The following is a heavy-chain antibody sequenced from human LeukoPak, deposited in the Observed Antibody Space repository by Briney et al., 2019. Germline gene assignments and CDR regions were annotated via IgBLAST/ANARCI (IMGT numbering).Heavy chain of an antibody. CDR1: GYSFTSYW. Sequence: GESLKISWKGSGYSFTSYWIGWVRQMPGKGLEWMGIIYPGDSDTRYSPSFQGQVTISADKSISTAYLQWSSLKASDTAMYYCAAKGYCSSTSCYTSGDWFDPWGQGTLVTVSS. D-gene: IGHD2-2*02. V-gene: IGHV5-51*01. J-gene: IGHJ5*02. CDR3: AAKGYCSSTSCYTSGDWFDP. CDR2: IYPGDSDT.